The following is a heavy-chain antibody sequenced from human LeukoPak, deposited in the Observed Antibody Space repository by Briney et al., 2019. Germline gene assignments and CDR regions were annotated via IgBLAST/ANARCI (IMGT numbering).Heavy chain of an antibody. D-gene: IGHD3-10*01. Sequence: GEALKISCKGSGYIFTHNWIGWGRPMAGKGVERMGIIYPGDSDTRFSPSFEGQVTISVAKSISTAYLQWSSLKASDTAMYYCARQTRDGSGSRGYSFDFWGQGTLVTVSS. V-gene: IGHV5-51*01. CDR3: ARQTRDGSGSRGYSFDF. CDR1: GYIFTHNW. J-gene: IGHJ4*02. CDR2: IYPGDSDT.